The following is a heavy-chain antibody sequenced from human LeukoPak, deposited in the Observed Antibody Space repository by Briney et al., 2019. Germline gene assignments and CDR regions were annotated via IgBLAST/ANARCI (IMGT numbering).Heavy chain of an antibody. CDR1: GFTFSSYA. D-gene: IGHD2-15*01. Sequence: GGSLRLSCAASGFTFSSYAMSWVRQAPGKGLEWVSRISGSGSSTYYVDSVKGRFTISRDNSKNTLYLEMNSLRAEDTAVYYCAKDFFRLPQAYFDQWGQGTLVTVSS. CDR3: AKDFFRLPQAYFDQ. J-gene: IGHJ4*02. CDR2: ISGSGSST. V-gene: IGHV3-23*01.